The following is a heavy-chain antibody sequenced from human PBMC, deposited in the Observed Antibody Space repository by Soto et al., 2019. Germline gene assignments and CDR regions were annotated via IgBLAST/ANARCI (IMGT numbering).Heavy chain of an antibody. J-gene: IGHJ4*02. V-gene: IGHV3-9*01. CDR3: VKDIHEQWLVSHFEY. CDR2: ISWNSGSI. CDR1: GFTFESYA. D-gene: IGHD6-19*01. Sequence: EVQLVESGGGSVQPGRSLRLSCVASGFTFESYAMHWVRQVPGKGLEWVSGISWNSGSIGYEDSVKGRFTISRDNAQKSLYLEMNSLRVEDTAFYYCVKDIHEQWLVSHFEYWVQGALVTVSS.